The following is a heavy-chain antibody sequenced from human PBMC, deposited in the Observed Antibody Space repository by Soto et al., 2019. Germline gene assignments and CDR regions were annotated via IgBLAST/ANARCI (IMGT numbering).Heavy chain of an antibody. CDR3: AHSKNPPYNWNFECYFDY. J-gene: IGHJ4*02. D-gene: IGHD1-7*01. V-gene: IGHV2-5*02. CDR2: IYWDNNQ. CDR1: GFSLSTSGVG. Sequence: QITLKESGPTLVKPSETLTLTCTFSGFSLSTSGVGVGWIRQPPGKALEWLAVIYWDNNQRYSPSLKSRLTITKETSKNPVVLKMTHMDPVDTATYYCAHSKNPPYNWNFECYFDYWGQGTLVTVSS.